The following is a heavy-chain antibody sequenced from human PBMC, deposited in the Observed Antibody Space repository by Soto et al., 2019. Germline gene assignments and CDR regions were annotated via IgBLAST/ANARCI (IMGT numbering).Heavy chain of an antibody. CDR3: ARHPLHRVGASISAFDI. CDR1: GGSISSGSYY. CDR2: IYFSGNT. Sequence: SETLSLTCAVSGGSISSGSYYWGWIRQSPGKGLEWIGSIYFSGNTYYNPSLKSRVTISVDTSKNQFSLNLNSVTAADTAVYYCARHPLHRVGASISAFDIWGQGTVVTVSS. J-gene: IGHJ3*02. V-gene: IGHV4-39*01. D-gene: IGHD1-26*01.